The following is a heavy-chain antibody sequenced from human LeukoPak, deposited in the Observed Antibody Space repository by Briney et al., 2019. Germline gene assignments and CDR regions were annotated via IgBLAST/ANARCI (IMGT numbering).Heavy chain of an antibody. Sequence: SETLSLTCTVSGGSISSYYWSWIRQPAGKGLEWIGRIYTSGSTNYNPSLKSRVTMSVDTSKNQFSLKLSSVTAADTAVYYCASSPFYCSSTSCYVDPFDYWGQGTLVTVSS. CDR2: IYTSGST. D-gene: IGHD2-2*01. CDR1: GGSISSYY. V-gene: IGHV4-4*07. J-gene: IGHJ4*02. CDR3: ASSPFYCSSTSCYVDPFDY.